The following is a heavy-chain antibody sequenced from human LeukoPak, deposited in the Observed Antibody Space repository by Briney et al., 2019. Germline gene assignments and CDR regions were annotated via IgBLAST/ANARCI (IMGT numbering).Heavy chain of an antibody. CDR1: GGSIDSTSYY. V-gene: IGHV4-39*01. Sequence: SETLSLTCTVSGGSIDSTSYYWGWFRQPPGKGLEWIGTTYYRANTYYNPSLTSRVSISVDTSKRQFSLRLTSVTAADTAVYFCARRGGGHDFWGQGTLVTVSS. CDR2: TYYRANT. D-gene: IGHD3-16*01. CDR3: ARRGGGHDF. J-gene: IGHJ4*02.